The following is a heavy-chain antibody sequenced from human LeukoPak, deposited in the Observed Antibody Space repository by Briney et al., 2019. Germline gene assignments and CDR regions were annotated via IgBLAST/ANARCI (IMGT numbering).Heavy chain of an antibody. V-gene: IGHV4-39*02. CDR3: ARPASSGSYWYFDL. CDR2: IYYSGTT. Sequence: AETLSLTCTVSGSSISSSFYYWGWIRQPPGEGLEWIGSIYYSGTTYYNPSLKSRVTISVDASKNHFSLKLSSVTAADTAVYYCARPASSGSYWYFDLWGRGTLVTVSS. D-gene: IGHD1-26*01. CDR1: GSSISSSFYY. J-gene: IGHJ2*01.